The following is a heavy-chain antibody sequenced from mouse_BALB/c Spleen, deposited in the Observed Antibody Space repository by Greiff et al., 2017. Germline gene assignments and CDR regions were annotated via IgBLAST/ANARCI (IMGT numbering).Heavy chain of an antibody. V-gene: IGHV14-4*02. Sequence: EVKVVESGAELVRSGASVKLSCTASGFNIKDYYMHWVKQRPEQGLEWIGWIDPENGDTEYAPKFQGKATMTADTSSNTAYLQLSSLTSEDTAVYYCNAREYGKGFAYWGQGTLVTVSA. J-gene: IGHJ3*01. CDR1: GFNIKDYY. CDR3: NAREYGKGFAY. D-gene: IGHD2-10*02. CDR2: IDPENGDT.